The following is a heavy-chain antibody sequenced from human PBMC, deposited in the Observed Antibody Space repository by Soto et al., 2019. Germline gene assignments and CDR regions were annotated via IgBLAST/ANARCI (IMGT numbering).Heavy chain of an antibody. J-gene: IGHJ5*02. Sequence: GASVKVSCKASGGTFSSYAISWVRQAPGQGLEWMGWMNPNSGNTGYAQKLQGRVTMTTDTSTSTAYMELRSLRSDDTAVYYCARVVGALGHWFDPWGQGTLVTVSS. V-gene: IGHV1-18*01. CDR3: ARVVGALGHWFDP. CDR2: MNPNSGNT. CDR1: GGTFSSYA. D-gene: IGHD1-26*01.